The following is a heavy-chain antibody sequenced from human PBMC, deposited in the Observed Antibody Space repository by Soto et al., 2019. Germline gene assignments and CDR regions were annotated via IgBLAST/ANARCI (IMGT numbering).Heavy chain of an antibody. CDR3: ARDQYSSSWREAFDI. Sequence: PGGSLRLSCAASGFTFSSYEMNWVRQAPGKGLEWVSYISSSGSTIYYADSVKGRFTISRDNAKNSLYLQMNSLRAEDTAVYYCARDQYSSSWREAFDIWGQGTMVTVSS. V-gene: IGHV3-48*03. J-gene: IGHJ3*02. CDR2: ISSSGSTI. CDR1: GFTFSSYE. D-gene: IGHD6-6*01.